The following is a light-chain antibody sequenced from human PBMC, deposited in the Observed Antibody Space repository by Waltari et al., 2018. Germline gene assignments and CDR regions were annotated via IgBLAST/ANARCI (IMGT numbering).Light chain of an antibody. CDR3: QQYGRSLT. CDR1: QSLNTYY. J-gene: IGKJ4*01. Sequence: EILLTQSPETLSLSPGERATLSCRASQSLNTYYLAWYQQKPGQAPRLLIYGASNRATCIPDRFSGSGSGTDFTLTISRLEPEDCAVYYCQQYGRSLTFGGGTKVNIK. CDR2: GAS. V-gene: IGKV3-20*01.